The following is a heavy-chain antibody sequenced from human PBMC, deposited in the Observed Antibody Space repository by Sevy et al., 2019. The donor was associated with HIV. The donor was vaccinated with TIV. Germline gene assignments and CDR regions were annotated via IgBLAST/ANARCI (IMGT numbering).Heavy chain of an antibody. V-gene: IGHV3-7*01. J-gene: IGHJ3*02. CDR2: IKQDGSEK. Sequence: GGSLRLSCAASGFTFSNYWMSWVRQAPGKGLEWVANIKQDGSEKYYVDSVKGRFTISRDNAKNSLYLQMNSLRAEDTAVYYCARYEEDTTLVNAFDIWGQGTMVTVSS. CDR3: ARYEEDTTLVNAFDI. CDR1: GFTFSNYW. D-gene: IGHD5-18*01.